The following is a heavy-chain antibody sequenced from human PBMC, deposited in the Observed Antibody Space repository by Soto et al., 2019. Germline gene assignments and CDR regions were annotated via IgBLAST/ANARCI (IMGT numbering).Heavy chain of an antibody. Sequence: GESLKISCKGSGYSFTSYWIGWVRQMPGKGLEWMGIIYPGDSDTRYSPSFQGQVTISADKSISTAYLQWSSLKASDTAMYYCARGAIAVAGCDAFAIWGQGTMVTVSS. J-gene: IGHJ3*02. CDR3: ARGAIAVAGCDAFAI. CDR2: IYPGDSDT. CDR1: GYSFTSYW. V-gene: IGHV5-51*01. D-gene: IGHD6-19*01.